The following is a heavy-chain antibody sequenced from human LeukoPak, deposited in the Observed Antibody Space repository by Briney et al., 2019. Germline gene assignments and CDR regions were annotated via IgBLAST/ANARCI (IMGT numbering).Heavy chain of an antibody. CDR2: IYYSGST. J-gene: IGHJ6*03. CDR3: ARASGVGYYYYMDV. V-gene: IGHV4-61*05. D-gene: IGHD1-26*01. Sequence: RASETLSLTCTVSGGSISSSSYYWGWIRQPPGKGLEWIGYIYYSGSTNYNPSLKSRVTISVDTSKNQFSLKLSSVTAADTAVYYCARASGVGYYYYMDVWGKGTTVTISS. CDR1: GGSISSSSYY.